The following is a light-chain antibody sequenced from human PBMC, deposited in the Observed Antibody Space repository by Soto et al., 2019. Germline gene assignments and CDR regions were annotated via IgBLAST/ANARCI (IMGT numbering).Light chain of an antibody. V-gene: IGKV3-20*01. CDR3: QQYGSSPLT. J-gene: IGKJ1*01. Sequence: EIVLTQSPGTLSLSPGDRATLSCWASQSVSSSYLAWYQQKPGQAPRLLIYGASSRATGIPDRFSGSGSGTDFTLTISRLEPEDFAMYYCQQYGSSPLTFGQGTKVEIK. CDR1: QSVSSSY. CDR2: GAS.